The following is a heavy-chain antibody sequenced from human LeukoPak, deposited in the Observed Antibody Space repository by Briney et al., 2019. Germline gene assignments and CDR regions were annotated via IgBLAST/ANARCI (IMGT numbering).Heavy chain of an antibody. J-gene: IGHJ5*02. CDR1: GGSISSSSYY. V-gene: IGHV4-39*01. Sequence: PSETLSLTCTVSGGSISSSSYYWGWIRQPPGKGLEWIGSIYYSGSTYYNPSLKSRVTISVDTSKNQFSLKLSSVTAADTAVYYCARPYYYDSSGYHAWGQGTLVTVSS. CDR3: ARPYYYDSSGYHA. D-gene: IGHD3-22*01. CDR2: IYYSGST.